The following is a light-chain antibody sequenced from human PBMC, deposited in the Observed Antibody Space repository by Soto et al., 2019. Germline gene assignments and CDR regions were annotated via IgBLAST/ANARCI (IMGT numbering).Light chain of an antibody. CDR3: QQYGTSEII. J-gene: IGKJ5*01. CDR1: QTLSNSF. V-gene: IGKV3-20*01. CDR2: DTS. Sequence: EIVLTQSPCTLSLSPGERATLSCRASQTLSNSFIAWYQQKPGQAPRLLIYDTSSRATGVPDRYSASGSGTDFTLTISRLEPEDFAVFFCQQYGTSEIIFGQGTRLET.